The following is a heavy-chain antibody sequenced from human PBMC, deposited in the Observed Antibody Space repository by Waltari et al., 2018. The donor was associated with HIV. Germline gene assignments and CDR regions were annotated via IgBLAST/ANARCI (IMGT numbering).Heavy chain of an antibody. CDR2: ITCSGGGT. D-gene: IGHD2-2*02. Sequence: EVQLLESGGGLVQPGGSLRLSCAASGFIFSSYAMSWVRQAPGKGLEWISAITCSGGGTYNADPGNGRFTFSRDNSQNTLYLQMNSLRAEDTAVYYCAKYLDCSGTSCYTPYFDYWGQGTLVTVSP. J-gene: IGHJ4*02. V-gene: IGHV3-23*01. CDR3: AKYLDCSGTSCYTPYFDY. CDR1: GFIFSSYA.